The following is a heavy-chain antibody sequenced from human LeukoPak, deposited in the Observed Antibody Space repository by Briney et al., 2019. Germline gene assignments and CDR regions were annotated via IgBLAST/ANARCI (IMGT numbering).Heavy chain of an antibody. CDR3: ARGGRKTARESNFDY. Sequence: SVKVSCKASGGTFSSYAISWVRQAPGQGREWMGGIIPIFGTANYAQKFQGRVTITTDESTSTAYMELSSLRSEDTAVYYCARGGRKTARESNFDYWGQGTLVTVSS. CDR1: GGTFSSYA. D-gene: IGHD3-10*01. V-gene: IGHV1-69*05. CDR2: IIPIFGTA. J-gene: IGHJ4*02.